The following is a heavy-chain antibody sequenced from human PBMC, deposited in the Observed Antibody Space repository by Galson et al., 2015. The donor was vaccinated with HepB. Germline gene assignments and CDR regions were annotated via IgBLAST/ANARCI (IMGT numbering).Heavy chain of an antibody. CDR1: GFTFSGSA. J-gene: IGHJ4*02. V-gene: IGHV3-73*01. CDR3: TRLGDLSGYSSK. D-gene: IGHD6-13*01. CDR2: IGSKAHNYAT. Sequence: SLRLSCAASGFTFSGSAMHWVRQASEKGLEWVGRIGSKAHNYATAYVASVKGRFTISRDDSKSTAYLQMNSLKTEDTAVYYCTRLGDLSGYSSKWGQGTLVTVSS.